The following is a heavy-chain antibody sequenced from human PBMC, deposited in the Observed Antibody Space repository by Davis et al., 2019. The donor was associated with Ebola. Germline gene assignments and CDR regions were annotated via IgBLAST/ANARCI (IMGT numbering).Heavy chain of an antibody. V-gene: IGHV1-46*01. CDR2: INPSGGST. CDR3: ATTERAYCSGGSCYSGVFDY. J-gene: IGHJ4*02. CDR1: GYTFTSYY. Sequence: ASVKVSCKASGYTFTSYYMHWVRQAPGQGLEWMGIINPSGGSTNYAQKFQGRVTITADKSTSTAYMELSSLRSEDTAVYYCATTERAYCSGGSCYSGVFDYWGQGTLVTVSS. D-gene: IGHD2-15*01.